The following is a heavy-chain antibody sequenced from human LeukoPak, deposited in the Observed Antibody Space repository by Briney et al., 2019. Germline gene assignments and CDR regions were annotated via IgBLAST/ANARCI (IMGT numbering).Heavy chain of an antibody. J-gene: IGHJ3*02. Sequence: GSLRLSCAASGFTVSSNYMSWVRQAPGKGLEWVSVIYSGGSTYYADSVKGRFTIFRDNSKNTLYLQMNSLRAEDTAVYYCAREIRGDAFDIWGQGTMVTVSS. CDR3: AREIRGDAFDI. V-gene: IGHV3-66*02. CDR2: IYSGGST. D-gene: IGHD3-3*01. CDR1: GFTVSSNY.